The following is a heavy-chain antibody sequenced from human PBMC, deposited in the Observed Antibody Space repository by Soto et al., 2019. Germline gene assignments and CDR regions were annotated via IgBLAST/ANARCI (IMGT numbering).Heavy chain of an antibody. CDR1: GFTFKSYA. CDR2: TPGSGGSS. Sequence: PGGSLRLSXAASGFTFKSYAMNWVRQAPGKGLEWVASTPGSGGSSYYADSVKGRFTISRDNSKNTLYLDLNSLKAEDTAMYYCARGGSTGWFYFDFWGQGTQVTVSS. V-gene: IGHV3-23*01. CDR3: ARGGSTGWFYFDF. J-gene: IGHJ4*02. D-gene: IGHD6-19*01.